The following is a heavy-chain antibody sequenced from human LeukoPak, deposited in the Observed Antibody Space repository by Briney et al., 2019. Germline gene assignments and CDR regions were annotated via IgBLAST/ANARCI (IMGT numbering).Heavy chain of an antibody. D-gene: IGHD1-26*01. J-gene: IGHJ4*02. Sequence: RGSLRLSCAASGFTFSSSWMTWVRQAPGKGLEWVAHINEDGSDKYYVDSVTGRFSISRDNTKNSLYLQMSSLRAEDTAVYYCATWSNAWEFDYWGQGTLVSVSS. CDR1: GFTFSSSW. V-gene: IGHV3-7*05. CDR3: ATWSNAWEFDY. CDR2: INEDGSDK.